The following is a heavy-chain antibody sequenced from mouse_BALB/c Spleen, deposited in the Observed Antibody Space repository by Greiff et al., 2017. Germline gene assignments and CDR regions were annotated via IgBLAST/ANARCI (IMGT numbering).Heavy chain of an antibody. CDR1: GFTFSSFG. V-gene: IGHV5-17*02. CDR2: ISSGSSTI. D-gene: IGHD1-1*01. CDR3: ARSDYYGSSPYFDY. Sequence: EVHLVESGGGLVQPGGSRKLSCAASGFTFSSFGMHWVRQAPEKGLEWVAYISSGSSTIYYADTVKGRFTISRDNPKNTLFLQMTSLRSEDTAMYYCARSDYYGSSPYFDYWGQGTTLTVSS. J-gene: IGHJ2*01.